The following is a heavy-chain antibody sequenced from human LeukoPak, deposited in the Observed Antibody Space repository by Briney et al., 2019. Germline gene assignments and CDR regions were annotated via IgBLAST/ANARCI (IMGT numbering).Heavy chain of an antibody. CDR2: IYCSGST. CDR3: ARVAWDILTGYYHNSYYYYMDV. D-gene: IGHD3-9*01. CDR1: GGSISSSSYY. J-gene: IGHJ6*03. V-gene: IGHV4-39*01. Sequence: SETLSLTCTVSGGSISSSSYYWGWIRQPPGKGLEWIGSIYCSGSTYYNPSLKSRVTISVDTSKNQFSLKLSSVTAADTAVYYCARVAWDILTGYYHNSYYYYMDVWGKGTTVTISS.